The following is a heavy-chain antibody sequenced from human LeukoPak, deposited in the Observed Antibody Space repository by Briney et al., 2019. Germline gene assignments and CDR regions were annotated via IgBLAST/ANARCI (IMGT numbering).Heavy chain of an antibody. CDR2: ISSSGSTI. Sequence: SGGSLRLSCAASGFTFSDYYMSWIRQAPGKGLEWVSYISSSGSTIYYADSVKGRFTISRDNAKNSLYLQMNSLRAEDTAVYYCASASVLGGWLPDYWGQGTLVTVSS. V-gene: IGHV3-11*01. CDR1: GFTFSDYY. CDR3: ASASVLGGWLPDY. D-gene: IGHD5-12*01. J-gene: IGHJ4*02.